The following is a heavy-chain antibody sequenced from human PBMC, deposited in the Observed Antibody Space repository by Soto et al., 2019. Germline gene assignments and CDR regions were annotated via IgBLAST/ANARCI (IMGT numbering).Heavy chain of an antibody. J-gene: IGHJ2*01. D-gene: IGHD2-21*02. CDR1: GFMFNSYA. Sequence: EVQLVESGGGLVQPGGSLRLSCAASGFMFNSYAMHWVRQAPGKGLEYVSAISSLGDSTFYANSVKDRFTISRDNSKNTLYLQMGSLRVEHMAVSYCARRTAGWYFDLWGRGTLVTVSS. CDR2: ISSLGDST. V-gene: IGHV3-64*01. CDR3: ARRTAGWYFDL.